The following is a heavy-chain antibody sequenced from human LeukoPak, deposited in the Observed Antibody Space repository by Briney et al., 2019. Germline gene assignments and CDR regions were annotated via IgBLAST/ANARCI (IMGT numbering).Heavy chain of an antibody. Sequence: SETLSLTCAVYGGSFSGYYWSWIRQPAGKGLGWIGRIYTSGSTNYNPSLKSRVTMSVDTSKNQFSLKLSSVTAADTAVYYCASSSSGWFWNYWGQGTLVTVSS. CDR2: IYTSGST. D-gene: IGHD6-19*01. J-gene: IGHJ4*02. V-gene: IGHV4-59*10. CDR3: ASSSSGWFWNY. CDR1: GGSFSGYY.